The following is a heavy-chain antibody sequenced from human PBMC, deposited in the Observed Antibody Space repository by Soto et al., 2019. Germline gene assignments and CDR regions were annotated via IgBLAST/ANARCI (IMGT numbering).Heavy chain of an antibody. D-gene: IGHD2-15*01. J-gene: IGHJ5*02. CDR2: IYYSGST. CDR1: GGSISSGDYY. Sequence: QVQLQESGPGLVKPSQTLSLTCTVSGGSISSGDYYWSWIRQPPGKGLEGIGYIYYSGSTYYNPSLKSRVTISVDPSMNQFSLKLSSVTAADPAVYYCAREVVKAFNWFDPWGQGTLVTVSS. V-gene: IGHV4-30-4*01. CDR3: AREVVKAFNWFDP.